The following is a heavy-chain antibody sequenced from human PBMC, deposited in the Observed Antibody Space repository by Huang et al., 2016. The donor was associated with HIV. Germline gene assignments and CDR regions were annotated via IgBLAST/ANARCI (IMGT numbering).Heavy chain of an antibody. J-gene: IGHJ6*02. Sequence: QVQLVQSGAEVKKPGASVKVSCKTSGYTFTSYSIHWVRQAQGQGLEWMGSINPDVDSTSYAPKVQGRVTMTRDTSTSTVYMELSSLRSEDTAMYYCAREGQGYAMDVWGQGTTVTVSS. CDR2: INPDVDST. V-gene: IGHV1-46*01. CDR3: AREGQGYAMDV. CDR1: GYTFTSYS.